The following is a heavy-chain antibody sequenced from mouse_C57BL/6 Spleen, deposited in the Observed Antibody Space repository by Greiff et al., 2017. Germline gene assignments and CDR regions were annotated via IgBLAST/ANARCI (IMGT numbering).Heavy chain of an antibody. D-gene: IGHD3-2*02. CDR3: ARDLRVFDY. Sequence: EVQGVESGGGLVKPGGSLKISCAASGFTFSSYAMSWVRQTPEKRLEWVATISDGGSYTYYPDNVKGRFTISRDNAKNNLYLQMSHLKSEDTAMYYCARDLRVFDYWGQGTTLTVSS. CDR2: ISDGGSYT. J-gene: IGHJ2*01. CDR1: GFTFSSYA. V-gene: IGHV5-4*01.